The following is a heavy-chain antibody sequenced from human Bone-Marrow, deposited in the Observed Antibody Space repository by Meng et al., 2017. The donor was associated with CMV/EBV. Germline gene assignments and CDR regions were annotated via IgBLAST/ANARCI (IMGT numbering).Heavy chain of an antibody. Sequence: GESLKISCAASGFTFSSYAMHWVRQAPGKGLEWVAVISYDGSDKYYADSVKGRFTISRDNSKNTLFLQMNSLRAEDTSVYYCTRDSFPRYGSSPSGYWGQGPLVTVPS. V-gene: IGHV3-30-3*01. J-gene: IGHJ4*02. D-gene: IGHD6-13*01. CDR3: TRDSFPRYGSSPSGY. CDR1: GFTFSSYA. CDR2: ISYDGSDK.